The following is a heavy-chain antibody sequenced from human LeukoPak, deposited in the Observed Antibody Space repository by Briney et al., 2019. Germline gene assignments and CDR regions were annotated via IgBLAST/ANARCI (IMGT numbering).Heavy chain of an antibody. V-gene: IGHV3-23*01. J-gene: IGHJ4*02. Sequence: GGSLRLSCAASGFSFSSYYLSWVRQAPGKGLEWVSDISGSGGSTYYPDLVNGRFTIARNNTKNTLHLLMNGLGADDTAVDCAAKGNWGRGYYFDYWGQGTLVTVSS. CDR1: GFSFSSYY. D-gene: IGHD3-16*01. CDR3: AKGNWGRGYYFDY. CDR2: ISGSGGST.